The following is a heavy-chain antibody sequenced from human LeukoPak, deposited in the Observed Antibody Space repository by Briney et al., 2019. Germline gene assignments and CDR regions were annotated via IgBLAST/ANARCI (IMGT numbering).Heavy chain of an antibody. CDR1: GFTFSGYG. CDR3: AKKIATASSLVAFDI. J-gene: IGHJ3*02. V-gene: IGHV3-30*18. Sequence: GRSLRISCAASGFTFSGYGMHWVRQAPGQGLEWLAIISYDGSQKYYADSVKGRFTISRDNSKNTLYLQMNSLGPEDTAVYYCAKKIATASSLVAFDIWGQGAMVTVSS. CDR2: ISYDGSQK. D-gene: IGHD6-13*01.